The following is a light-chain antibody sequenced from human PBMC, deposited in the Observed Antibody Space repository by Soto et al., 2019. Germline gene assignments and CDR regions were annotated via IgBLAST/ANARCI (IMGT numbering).Light chain of an antibody. Sequence: QSVLTQPPSVSGAPGQRVTISCTGSRSNIGAGYDVHWYQQLPGTAPKLLIYGNSNRPSGVPDRFSGSKVCPSAALANTGVQAEEEGDYYYHSYCRSLRGYVVFGGGTKLTVL. CDR2: GNS. CDR1: RSNIGAGYD. J-gene: IGLJ2*01. CDR3: HSYCRSLRGYVV. V-gene: IGLV1-40*01.